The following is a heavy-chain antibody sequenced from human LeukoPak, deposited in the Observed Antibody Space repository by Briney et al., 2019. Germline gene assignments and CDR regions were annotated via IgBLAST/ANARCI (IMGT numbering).Heavy chain of an antibody. D-gene: IGHD3-10*01. CDR2: IYYSGST. Sequence: SETLSLTCTVSGDSISTGSYYWGWIRQPPGKGLEWIGSIYYSGSTYYNPSLKSRVTISVDTSKNQFSLKLSSVTAADTAVYYCARLKVRGRTVDYWGQGTLVTVSS. J-gene: IGHJ4*02. CDR1: GDSISTGSYY. CDR3: ARLKVRGRTVDY. V-gene: IGHV4-39*01.